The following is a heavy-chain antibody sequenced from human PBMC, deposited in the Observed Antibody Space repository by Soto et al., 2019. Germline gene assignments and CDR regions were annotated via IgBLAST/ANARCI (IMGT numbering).Heavy chain of an antibody. Sequence: EVQLVESGGGLVQPGGSLRLSCAASGFTFSSYAMHWVRQAPGKGLEYVSAISSNGGSTYYANSVKGRFTISRDNSKNTLYLQMGSLRAEDMAVYYCARAIAGYYGSGSYSFDYWGQGPLVTVSS. CDR3: ARAIAGYYGSGSYSFDY. V-gene: IGHV3-64*01. D-gene: IGHD3-10*01. CDR1: GFTFSSYA. CDR2: ISSNGGST. J-gene: IGHJ4*02.